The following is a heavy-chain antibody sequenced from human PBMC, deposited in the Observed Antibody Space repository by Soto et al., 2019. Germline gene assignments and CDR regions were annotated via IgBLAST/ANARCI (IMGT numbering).Heavy chain of an antibody. CDR1: GFTFSSYS. J-gene: IGHJ6*02. V-gene: IGHV3-21*01. CDR2: ISSSSSYI. CDR3: ATDEGIYSNYLHYYYYGMDV. D-gene: IGHD4-4*01. Sequence: GGSLRLSCAASGFTFSSYSMNWVRQAPGKGLEWVSSISSSSSYIYYADSVKGRFTISRDNAKNSLYLQMNSLRAEDTAVYYCATDEGIYSNYLHYYYYGMDVWGQGTTVTVSS.